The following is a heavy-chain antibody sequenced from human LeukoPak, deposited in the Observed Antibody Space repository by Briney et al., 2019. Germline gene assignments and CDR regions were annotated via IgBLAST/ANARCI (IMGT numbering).Heavy chain of an antibody. Sequence: ASVKVSCKASGYTFTDYYMHWVRQAPGQGLEWMGWFDPDSGGTKYAQKFQGRVLMTRDTSISTAYMELSILRSDDTAVYYCAREYYDSSGRKHAFNMWGQGTMVTVSS. V-gene: IGHV1-2*02. D-gene: IGHD3-22*01. J-gene: IGHJ3*02. CDR2: FDPDSGGT. CDR1: GYTFTDYY. CDR3: AREYYDSSGRKHAFNM.